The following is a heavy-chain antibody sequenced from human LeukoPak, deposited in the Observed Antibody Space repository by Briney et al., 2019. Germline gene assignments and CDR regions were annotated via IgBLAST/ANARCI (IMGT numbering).Heavy chain of an antibody. Sequence: ASVKVSCKASEGTFSNSAISWVRQAPGQGLEWMGWISVYNGNTYYAQKLQGRVSMTTDTSTSTAYMELRSLRSDDTAVYYCARDDYGDSKGRFDPWGQGTLVTVSS. J-gene: IGHJ5*02. CDR3: ARDDYGDSKGRFDP. V-gene: IGHV1-18*01. CDR2: ISVYNGNT. CDR1: EGTFSNSA. D-gene: IGHD4-17*01.